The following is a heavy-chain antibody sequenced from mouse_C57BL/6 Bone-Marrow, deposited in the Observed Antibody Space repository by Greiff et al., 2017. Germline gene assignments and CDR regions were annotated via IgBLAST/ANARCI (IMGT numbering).Heavy chain of an antibody. CDR1: GFNIKDYY. J-gene: IGHJ1*03. CDR3: TTNYDGYYDWYFEV. CDR2: IAPEDGDT. D-gene: IGHD2-3*01. V-gene: IGHV14-1*01. Sequence: EVQLQQSGAELVRPGASVKLSCTASGFNIKDYYMHWVKQRPEQGLEWIGRIAPEDGDTEYAPKFQGKAPMTADTSSNTAYLQLSRLTSEDTAVYYCTTNYDGYYDWYFEVWGTGTTVTVSS.